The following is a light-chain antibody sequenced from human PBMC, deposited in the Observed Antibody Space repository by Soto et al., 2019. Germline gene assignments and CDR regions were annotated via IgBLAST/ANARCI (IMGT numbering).Light chain of an antibody. CDR3: LQHNSFPNT. CDR1: QDISNY. V-gene: IGKV1-17*03. Sequence: DIQMTQSPSAMSASVGDRVTITCRASQDISNYLVWFQQKPGKVPQRLIYAASTLQSGVPSRFSGSGFGTEFTLTISNLQPEDFATYYCLQHNSFPNTFGQGTKLEIK. CDR2: AAS. J-gene: IGKJ2*01.